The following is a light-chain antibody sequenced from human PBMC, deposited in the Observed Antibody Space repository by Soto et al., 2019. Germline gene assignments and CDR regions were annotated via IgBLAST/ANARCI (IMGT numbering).Light chain of an antibody. Sequence: DIQMTQSPSTLSASVGDRVTITCRASQSISSWLAWYQQKPGKAPKLLIYDASSLESGLPSRFSGSGSGTEFSLTISSLQPDDFATDYCQQYNSYFLTFGGGTKVEIK. CDR2: DAS. J-gene: IGKJ4*01. CDR3: QQYNSYFLT. V-gene: IGKV1-5*01. CDR1: QSISSW.